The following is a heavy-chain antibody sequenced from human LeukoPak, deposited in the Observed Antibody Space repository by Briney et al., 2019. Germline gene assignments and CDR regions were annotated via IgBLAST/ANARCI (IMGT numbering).Heavy chain of an antibody. CDR1: GGSISSYY. D-gene: IGHD5-18*01. CDR3: ARYWGVQLWPHWYFDL. Sequence: PSETLSLTSTVSGGSISSYYWSWFRQTPGKGPEWIGYIYYSGSTKYNPSLTSRVTISVDRSKNQYSLKLNSVTAADRAVYYCARYWGVQLWPHWYFDLWGRGSLVTVSS. V-gene: IGHV4-59*01. CDR2: IYYSGST. J-gene: IGHJ2*01.